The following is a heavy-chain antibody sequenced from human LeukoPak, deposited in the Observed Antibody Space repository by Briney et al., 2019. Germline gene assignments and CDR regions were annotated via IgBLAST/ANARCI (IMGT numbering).Heavy chain of an antibody. V-gene: IGHV4-34*01. D-gene: IGHD2-2*01. J-gene: IGHJ4*02. CDR3: AGTERCSTTCPLDY. Sequence: SETLSLTCAVYGGSFRGYYWSWVRQPPGKGLEWVGEINHSGSSNYNPSLKSGVTISLDTSRKKFSLKLNSVTAADTAVYYCAGTERCSTTCPLDYWGQGTLVTVSS. CDR2: INHSGSS. CDR1: GGSFRGYY.